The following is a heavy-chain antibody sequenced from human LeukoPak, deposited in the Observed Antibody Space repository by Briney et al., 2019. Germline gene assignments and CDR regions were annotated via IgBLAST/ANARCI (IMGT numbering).Heavy chain of an antibody. J-gene: IGHJ4*02. D-gene: IGHD6-6*01. V-gene: IGHV3-33*01. CDR2: IWYDGSNK. CDR3: AREYSSSLGGDY. Sequence: GGSLRLSCAASGFTFSSYGMHWVRQAPGKGLEWVAVIWYDGSNKYYADSVKGRFTISRDNSKNTLYLQMNSLRAEDTAVYCCAREYSSSLGGDYWGQGTLVTVSS. CDR1: GFTFSSYG.